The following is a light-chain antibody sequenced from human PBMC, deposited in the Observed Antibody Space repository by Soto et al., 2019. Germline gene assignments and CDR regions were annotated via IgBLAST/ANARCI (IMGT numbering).Light chain of an antibody. J-gene: IGLJ3*02. CDR2: GVT. CDR1: GSDIGAYNF. Sequence: QSALAQPPSASGSPGQSVTISCTGSGSDIGAYNFVSWYQQHPGKAPKLMIFGVTERPSGVPVRFSGSKSGNTASLTVSGLQADDEAVYYCYSYAGRNIWVFGGGTKLTVL. V-gene: IGLV2-8*01. CDR3: YSYAGRNIWV.